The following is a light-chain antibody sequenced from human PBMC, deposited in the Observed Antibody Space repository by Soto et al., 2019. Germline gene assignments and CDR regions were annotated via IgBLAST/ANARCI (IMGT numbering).Light chain of an antibody. Sequence: DIQMTQSPSTLPASVGDRVIITCRASQSISSWLAWYQQKPGKAPNLLIYKASSLASGVPSRFSGSGFGTEFTLTISSLQPDDIATYYCQQYDSYSTFGGGTKVDIK. CDR1: QSISSW. CDR2: KAS. CDR3: QQYDSYST. V-gene: IGKV1-5*03. J-gene: IGKJ4*01.